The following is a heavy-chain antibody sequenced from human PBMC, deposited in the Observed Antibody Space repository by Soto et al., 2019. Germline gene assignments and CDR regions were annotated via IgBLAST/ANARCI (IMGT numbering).Heavy chain of an antibody. CDR2: INWKSDI. V-gene: IGHV3-9*01. CDR3: AISQDRGGRTTFIY. D-gene: IGHD3-16*01. CDR1: GFTFDDNA. Sequence: GGSLRLSCAVSGFTFDDNAMHWVRQAPDKGLEWASGINWKSDIGYADSVKGRFTISRDNAENSLYLQMNSLRAEDTALYYCAISQDRGGRTTFIYWGQGTQVTVSS. J-gene: IGHJ4*02.